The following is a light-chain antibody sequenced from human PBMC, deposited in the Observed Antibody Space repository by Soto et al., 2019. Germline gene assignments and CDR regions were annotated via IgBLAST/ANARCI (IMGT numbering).Light chain of an antibody. CDR2: GAS. CDR1: QSVSSSY. Sequence: EIVLTQSPGTLSLSPGERATLSCRASQSVSSSYLAWYQQKPGQAPRLLIYGASSRATGIPDRFSGSGSGTDFTLTLSRLEPEYFAVYYCHQYGTLYTFGQGTKLEIK. J-gene: IGKJ2*01. CDR3: HQYGTLYT. V-gene: IGKV3-20*01.